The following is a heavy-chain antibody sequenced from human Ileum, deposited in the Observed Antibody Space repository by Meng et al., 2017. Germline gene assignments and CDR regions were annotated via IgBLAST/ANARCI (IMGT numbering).Heavy chain of an antibody. CDR1: GGTFTTNT. D-gene: IGHD2-2*01. Sequence: QGQVVQVGAGMKKPGSSGKVSCKASGGTFTTNTFNWVRLAPGQGLEWLGQIIPMFDTANYAQKFQGRVTLTADKSTRTAFMELSSLRSEDTAVYYCARQYCSSSSCYLIDDWGHGTLVTVSS. CDR3: ARQYCSSSSCYLIDD. J-gene: IGHJ4*01. CDR2: IIPMFDTA. V-gene: IGHV1-69*06.